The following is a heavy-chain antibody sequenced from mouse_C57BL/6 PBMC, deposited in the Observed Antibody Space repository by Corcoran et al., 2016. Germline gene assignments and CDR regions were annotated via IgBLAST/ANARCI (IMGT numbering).Heavy chain of an antibody. CDR1: GYTFTDYY. CDR2: INPNNGGT. Sequence: EVQLQQSGPELVKPGASVKISCKASGYTFTDYYMNWVKQSHGKSLEWIGDINPNNGGTSYNQKFKGKATLTVDKSSSTAYMELRSLTSEDSAVYYCARSRCFDYLGQGTTLTVSS. CDR3: ARSRCFDY. V-gene: IGHV1-26*01. J-gene: IGHJ2*01.